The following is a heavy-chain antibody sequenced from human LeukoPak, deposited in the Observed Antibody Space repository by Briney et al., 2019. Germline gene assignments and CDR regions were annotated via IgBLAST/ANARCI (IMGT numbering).Heavy chain of an antibody. J-gene: IGHJ5*02. CDR1: GESFSAYV. D-gene: IGHD6-25*01. CDR3: ARHYLRQRLAPYNWFDP. Sequence: SETLSLTCAVYGESFSAYVWSWIRPSPGKRLQWIGEINQSGTTNYNPSLKSRVTISADTSKNQVSLNVTALTAADTAVYYCARHYLRQRLAPYNWFDPWGQGTRVTVSS. CDR2: INQSGTT. V-gene: IGHV4-34*01.